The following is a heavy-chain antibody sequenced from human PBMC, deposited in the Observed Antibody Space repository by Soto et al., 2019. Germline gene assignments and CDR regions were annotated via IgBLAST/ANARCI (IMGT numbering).Heavy chain of an antibody. CDR2: ISSSSSYI. CDR3: ARRHISSSVAGYQQI. V-gene: IGHV3-21*01. CDR1: GFTFSSYS. J-gene: IGHJ3*02. D-gene: IGHD6-6*01. Sequence: LRLSCAASGFTFSSYSMNWVRQAPGKGLEWVSSISSSSSYIYYADSVKGRFTISRDNAKNSLYLQMNSLRAEDTAVYYCARRHISSSVAGYQQIWGQGTMVTVSS.